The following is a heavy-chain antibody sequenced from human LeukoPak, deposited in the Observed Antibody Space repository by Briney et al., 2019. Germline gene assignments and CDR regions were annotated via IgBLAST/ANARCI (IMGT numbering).Heavy chain of an antibody. Sequence: SETLSLTCTVSGGSISSYYWSWIRQPPGKGLEWIGYIYYSGNTNYNPSLKSRVTISVDTSKNQFSLKLSSVTAADTAVYYCARVPIGSPFDYWGQGTLVTVSS. CDR1: GGSISSYY. D-gene: IGHD2/OR15-2a*01. V-gene: IGHV4-59*01. CDR3: ARVPIGSPFDY. CDR2: IYYSGNT. J-gene: IGHJ4*02.